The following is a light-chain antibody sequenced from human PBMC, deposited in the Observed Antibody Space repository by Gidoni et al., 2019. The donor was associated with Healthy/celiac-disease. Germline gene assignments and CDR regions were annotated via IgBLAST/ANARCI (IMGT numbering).Light chain of an antibody. CDR3: QQYKSYRT. V-gene: IGKV1-5*03. Sequence: DIQMTQSPSTLSASVGDRVTITCRASQSISSWLAWYQQKPGKAPKLLIYKASSFESGVTSRFRGSGSGKEFTLTISSLQPDDFATYYCQQYKSYRTFXQXTKVEIK. CDR1: QSISSW. J-gene: IGKJ1*01. CDR2: KAS.